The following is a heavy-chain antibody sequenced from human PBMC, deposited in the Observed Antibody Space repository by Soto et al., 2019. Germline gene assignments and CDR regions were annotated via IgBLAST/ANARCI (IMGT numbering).Heavy chain of an antibody. CDR1: GDSMSNTDYV. CDR2: LFYTGHT. V-gene: IGHV4-39*07. D-gene: IGHD6-13*01. CDR3: ARAYSSIPPLGFDP. J-gene: IGHJ5*02. Sequence: PSETLSLSCTVSGDSMSNTDYVWGWIRQTPWSDLQWIGSLFYTGHTYYNPSLKSRVTISVDRSKNQFSLKLSSVTAADTAVYYCARAYSSIPPLGFDPWGQGTLGTVSS.